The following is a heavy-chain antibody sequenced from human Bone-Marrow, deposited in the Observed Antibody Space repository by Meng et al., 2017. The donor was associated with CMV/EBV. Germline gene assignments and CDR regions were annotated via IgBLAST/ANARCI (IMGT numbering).Heavy chain of an antibody. V-gene: IGHV3-30-3*01. Sequence: QVEPVEAGGALVHPGVSLRLSCAASGFTFSSYAMHRVRQATGKGLEWVAVISYDGSNKYYADSVKGRFTISRDNSKNTLYLQMNSLRAEDTAVYYCARDPSTGYFDYWGQGTLVTVSS. CDR2: ISYDGSNK. J-gene: IGHJ4*02. CDR3: ARDPSTGYFDY. D-gene: IGHD6-19*01. CDR1: GFTFSSYA.